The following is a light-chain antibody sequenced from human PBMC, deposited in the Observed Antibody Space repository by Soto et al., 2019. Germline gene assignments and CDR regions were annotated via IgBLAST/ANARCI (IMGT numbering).Light chain of an antibody. CDR2: TNN. CDR3: AAWDDSLNGVV. Sequence: QSVLTQPPSASGTPGQRVTISCSGSISNIGGNTVNWYQQLPGMAPKLLMYTNNQRPSGVPARFSGSKSGTSASLAISGLQSEDEADYYCAAWDDSLNGVVFGGGTKLTVL. J-gene: IGLJ2*01. CDR1: ISNIGGNT. V-gene: IGLV1-44*01.